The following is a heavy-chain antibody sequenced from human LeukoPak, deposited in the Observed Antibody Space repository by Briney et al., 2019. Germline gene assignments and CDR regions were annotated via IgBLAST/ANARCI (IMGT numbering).Heavy chain of an antibody. V-gene: IGHV1-69*13. CDR2: IIPIFGTA. Sequence: VASVTVSCTASGGTFSSYAISWVRQAPGQGLEWMGGIIPIFGTANYAQKFQGRVTITADESTSTAYMELSSLRSEDTAVYYCARVKLDTVLMVYEGGFDYWGQGTLVTVSS. CDR1: GGTFSSYA. D-gene: IGHD2-8*01. CDR3: ARVKLDTVLMVYEGGFDY. J-gene: IGHJ4*02.